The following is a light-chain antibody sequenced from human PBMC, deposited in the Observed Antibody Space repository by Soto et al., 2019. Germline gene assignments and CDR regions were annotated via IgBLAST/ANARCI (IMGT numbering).Light chain of an antibody. CDR2: DAS. V-gene: IGKV1-33*01. Sequence: DIQMTQSPSSLSASVGDRVTITCQASQDISNYLNWYQQKPGKAPKLLIYDASNLETGVPSRFSGSGSGTDFTFTISSLQPEDIATYYWQQYDNLPLTFCGGTKVEIK. CDR1: QDISNY. J-gene: IGKJ4*01. CDR3: QQYDNLPLT.